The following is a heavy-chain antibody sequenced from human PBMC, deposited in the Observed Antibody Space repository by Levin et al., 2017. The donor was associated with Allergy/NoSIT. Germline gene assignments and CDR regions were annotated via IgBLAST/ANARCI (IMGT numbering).Heavy chain of an antibody. V-gene: IGHV3-21*01. CDR2: ISSNSVYI. Sequence: GGSLRLSCAASGFSFSGYNMNWVRQAPGKGLEWVASISSNSVYIFYADSLKGRFTISRDNAKNSLYLQVNSLRVKATAVYYCASGGSGWPFDNWGQGTLVTVSS. CDR1: GFSFSGYN. CDR3: ASGGSGWPFDN. J-gene: IGHJ4*02. D-gene: IGHD6-19*01.